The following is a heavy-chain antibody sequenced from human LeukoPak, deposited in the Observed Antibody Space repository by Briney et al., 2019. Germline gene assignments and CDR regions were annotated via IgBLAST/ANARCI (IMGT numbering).Heavy chain of an antibody. D-gene: IGHD2-2*01. Sequence: ASVKVSCKASGYTFTSYGISWVRQAPGQGLEWMGWISAYNGNTNYAQKLQGRVTMTTDTSTSTAYMELRSLRSDDTAVYYCARDSDIVVVPAAISFVPWGQGTLVTVSS. CDR3: ARDSDIVVVPAAISFVP. J-gene: IGHJ5*02. V-gene: IGHV1-18*01. CDR1: GYTFTSYG. CDR2: ISAYNGNT.